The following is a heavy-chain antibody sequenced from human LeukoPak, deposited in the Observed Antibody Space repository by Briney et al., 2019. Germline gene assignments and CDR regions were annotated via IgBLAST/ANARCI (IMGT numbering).Heavy chain of an antibody. V-gene: IGHV4-34*01. CDR2: INYSGST. J-gene: IGHJ4*02. CDR3: ARLGAYDYVWGSYRHPGRLDY. CDR1: GGSFSGYY. Sequence: SETLSLTCAVYGGSFSGYYWSWIRQPPGKGLEWIGEINYSGSTNYNPSLKSRVTISVDTSKNQFSLKLSSVTAADTAVYYCARLGAYDYVWGSYRHPGRLDYWGQGTLVTVSS. D-gene: IGHD3-16*02.